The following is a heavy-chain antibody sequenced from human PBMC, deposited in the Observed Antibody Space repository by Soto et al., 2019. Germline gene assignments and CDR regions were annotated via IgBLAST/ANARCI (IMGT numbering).Heavy chain of an antibody. D-gene: IGHD1-26*01. CDR3: AKDARVADPVGVEYFQP. CDR1: GFTFSSYG. J-gene: IGHJ1*01. CDR2: ISYDGSNK. V-gene: IGHV3-30*18. Sequence: QVQLVESGGGVVQPGRSLRLSCAASGFTFSSYGMHWVRQAPGKGLEWVAVISYDGSNKYYADSVKGRFTISRDNSKNTLYVQMNCLRAEDTAVYYCAKDARVADPVGVEYFQPWGQGTLVTVAS.